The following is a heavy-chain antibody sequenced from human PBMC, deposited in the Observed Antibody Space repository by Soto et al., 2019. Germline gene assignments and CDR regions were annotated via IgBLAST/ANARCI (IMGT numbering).Heavy chain of an antibody. Sequence: PGGSLRLSCAASAFIFSYYAMTWVRQAPGKGLEWVSTISRDAANTHYADSVKGRFTISRDNSKNTLYLQMSSLRGEDTALYYCAKDPSTGYADHWGRGTLVTVSS. CDR1: AFIFSYYA. V-gene: IGHV3-23*01. D-gene: IGHD3-9*01. CDR2: ISRDAANT. J-gene: IGHJ4*02. CDR3: AKDPSTGYADH.